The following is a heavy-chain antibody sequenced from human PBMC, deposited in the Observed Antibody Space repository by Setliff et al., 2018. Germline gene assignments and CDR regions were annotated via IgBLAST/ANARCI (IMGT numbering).Heavy chain of an antibody. V-gene: IGHV4-59*01. J-gene: IGHJ5*02. CDR2: IYYTGST. D-gene: IGHD3-16*01. Sequence: SETLSLTCSVSGMSITSYYWSWIRQSPGRGLEWIGYIYYTGSTTYSPSHKSRVTISPDTSKNQFHLTVKSVTEADTAVYYCARALRSPLGGTAFVPVHFDPWGQGILVTVSS. CDR3: ARALRSPLGGTAFVPVHFDP. CDR1: GMSITSYY.